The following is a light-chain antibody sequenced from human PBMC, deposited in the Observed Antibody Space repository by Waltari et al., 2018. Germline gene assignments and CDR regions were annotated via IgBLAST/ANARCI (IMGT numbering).Light chain of an antibody. CDR1: TSDVGGYNS. CDR3: SSYTGEYV. V-gene: IGLV2-14*01. J-gene: IGLJ1*01. Sequence: QSALTQPASVSGSPGQSITISCTGTTSDVGGYNSVSWYRQHPGKAPNLMIYDVSNRPSGVCNRFSGSKAGNTASLTISGLQAEDEADYYCSSYTGEYVFGTGTKVTVL. CDR2: DVS.